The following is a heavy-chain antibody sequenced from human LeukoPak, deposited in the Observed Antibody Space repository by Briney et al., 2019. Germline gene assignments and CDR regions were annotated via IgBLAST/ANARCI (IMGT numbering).Heavy chain of an antibody. CDR2: IYYSGST. CDR1: GGSISSYY. CDR3: ARGQRGYCSSTSCHNWFDP. D-gene: IGHD2-2*01. V-gene: IGHV4-59*12. Sequence: SETLSLTCTVSGGSISSYYWSWIRQPPGKGLEWIGYIYYSGSTYYNPSLKSRVTISVDTSKNQFSLKLSSVTAADTAVYYCARGQRGYCSSTSCHNWFDPWGQGTLVTVSS. J-gene: IGHJ5*02.